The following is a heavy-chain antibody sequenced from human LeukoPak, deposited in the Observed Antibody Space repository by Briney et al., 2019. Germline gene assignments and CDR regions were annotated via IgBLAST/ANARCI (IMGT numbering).Heavy chain of an antibody. Sequence: GRALRLSCAASGFTFSSYGIHWVRQAPGKGLEWVAFISYDGSNKYYADSVKGRFTISRDNSKNTLYLQMNSLRAEGTAVYYCAKGKQEVAAWGQGTLVTVSS. J-gene: IGHJ5*02. D-gene: IGHD2-15*01. V-gene: IGHV3-30*18. CDR3: AKGKQEVAA. CDR2: ISYDGSNK. CDR1: GFTFSSYG.